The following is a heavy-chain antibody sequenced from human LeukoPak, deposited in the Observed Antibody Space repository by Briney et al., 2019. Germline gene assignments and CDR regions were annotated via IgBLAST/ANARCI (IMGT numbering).Heavy chain of an antibody. CDR1: GGSITSSSYY. CDR3: ARDSNDYGSGRPYYYYMDV. D-gene: IGHD3-10*01. J-gene: IGHJ6*03. Sequence: PSETLSLTCTVSGGSITSSSYYWSWIRQPAGKGLEWIGRICTSGITSYNPSLKSRVTISVDTSKNQFSLRLSSVTAADTAVYYCARDSNDYGSGRPYYYYMDVWGKGTTVTISS. CDR2: ICTSGIT. V-gene: IGHV4-61*02.